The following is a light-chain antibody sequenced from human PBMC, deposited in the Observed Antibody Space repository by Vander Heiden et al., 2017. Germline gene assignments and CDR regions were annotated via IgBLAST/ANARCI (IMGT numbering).Light chain of an antibody. CDR2: GAS. CDR3: QQYGSSLWT. J-gene: IGKJ1*01. CDR1: QSVSSSY. V-gene: IGKV3-20*01. Sequence: IVLTQSPGTLSLSPGEIATLSCRASQSVSSSYLAWYQQKPGQAPRLLIYGASSRATGIPDRFSGSGSGTDFTLTISRLEPEDFAVYYCQQYGSSLWTFGQGTKVEIK.